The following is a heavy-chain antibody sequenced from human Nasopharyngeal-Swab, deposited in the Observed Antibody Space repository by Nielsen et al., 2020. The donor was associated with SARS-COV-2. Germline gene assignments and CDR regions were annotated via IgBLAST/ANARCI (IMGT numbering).Heavy chain of an antibody. J-gene: IGHJ4*02. CDR2: IRSRANSYAT. Sequence: GESMKISCAASGFTFSGSAMHWVRQASGKGLEWVGRIRSRANSYATAYAASVKGRFTISRDDSKNTAYLQMNSLKTEETAVYYCTRLRYSSGLDYWGQGTLVTVSS. CDR3: TRLRYSSGLDY. V-gene: IGHV3-73*01. CDR1: GFTFSGSA. D-gene: IGHD6-25*01.